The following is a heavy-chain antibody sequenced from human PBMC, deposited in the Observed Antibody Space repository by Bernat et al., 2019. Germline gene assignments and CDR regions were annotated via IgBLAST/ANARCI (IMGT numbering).Heavy chain of an antibody. CDR1: GFTFSTYN. CDR3: ARDRGTYYYYGMDV. D-gene: IGHD3-10*01. CDR2: ISSSSSY. Sequence: EVQLVESGGGLVKPGGSLRLSCAASGFTFSTYNMNWVRQAPGKGLEWASSISSSSSYKYADSVKGRFTISRDNAKNSLYLQMDSLRAEDTAVYYCARDRGTYYYYGMDVWGQGTTVTVSS. V-gene: IGHV3-21*01. J-gene: IGHJ6*02.